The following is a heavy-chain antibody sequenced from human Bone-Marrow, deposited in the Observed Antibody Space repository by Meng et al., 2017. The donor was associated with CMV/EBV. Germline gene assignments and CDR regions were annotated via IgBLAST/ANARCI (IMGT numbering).Heavy chain of an antibody. CDR1: GDTLSSYG. CDR2: ISAYNGST. J-gene: IGHJ3*02. Sequence: ASVKVSCKASGDTLSSYGISWVRQAPGQGLEWMGRISAYNGSTNYAQKLQGRVTMTTDTFTSTDYMELRSLRSDDTAVYYCARDIRRNNGYCSSTSCRTDAFDIWGQGTMVTVSS. CDR3: ARDIRRNNGYCSSTSCRTDAFDI. D-gene: IGHD2-2*03. V-gene: IGHV1-18*01.